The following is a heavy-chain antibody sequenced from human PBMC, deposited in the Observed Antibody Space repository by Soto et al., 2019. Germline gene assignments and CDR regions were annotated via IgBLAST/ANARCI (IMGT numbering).Heavy chain of an antibody. CDR2: ISGSGGSR. Sequence: RLSCAASGFTFSSYAMSWVRQAPGKGLEWVSAISGSGGSRIYAGSVKGRFTISRDNSKNMLYLQMNSLRAEDTAVYYCAKNNIVVVVAATQYPWFDPWGQGTLVTVSS. CDR3: AKNNIVVVVAATQYPWFDP. J-gene: IGHJ5*02. V-gene: IGHV3-23*01. CDR1: GFTFSSYA. D-gene: IGHD2-15*01.